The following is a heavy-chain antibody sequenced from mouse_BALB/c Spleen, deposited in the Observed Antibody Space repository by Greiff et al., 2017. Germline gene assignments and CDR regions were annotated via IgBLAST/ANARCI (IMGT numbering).Heavy chain of an antibody. CDR2: ISSGGSYT. Sequence: EVKLVESGGGLVKPGGSLKLSCAASGFTFSSYTMSWVRQTPEKRLEWVATISSGGSYTYYPDSVKGRFTISRDNAKNTLYLQMSSLKSEDTAMYYCTRDTMDDWGQGTSVTVSS. J-gene: IGHJ4*01. CDR1: GFTFSSYT. V-gene: IGHV5-6-4*01. CDR3: TRDTMDD.